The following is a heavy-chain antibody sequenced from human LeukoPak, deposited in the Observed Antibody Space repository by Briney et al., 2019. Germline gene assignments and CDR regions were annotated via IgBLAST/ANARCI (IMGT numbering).Heavy chain of an antibody. V-gene: IGHV4-39*07. Sequence: SETLSLTCTVSGGSISSSSYYWGWIRQPPGKGLEWIGSIYYSGSTYYNPSLKSRVTISVDTSKNQFSLKLSSVTAADTAVYYCARGLASEGYSGSYYYYYYMDVWGKGTTVTVSS. CDR1: GGSISSSSYY. CDR2: IYYSGST. CDR3: ARGLASEGYSGSYYYYYYMDV. J-gene: IGHJ6*03. D-gene: IGHD2-15*01.